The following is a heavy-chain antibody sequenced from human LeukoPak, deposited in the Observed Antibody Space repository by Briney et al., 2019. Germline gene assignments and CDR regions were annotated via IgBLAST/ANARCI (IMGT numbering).Heavy chain of an antibody. J-gene: IGHJ5*02. V-gene: IGHV5-51*01. Sequence: GESLKISCKVSGYSFTTYWIGWVRQMPGKGLEWMGIIYPGDSDTSYSPSFQGQVTISADKSISTAYLQWSSLKASDTAMYYCARHGGGYCRSTSCYLFDPWGQGTLVTVSS. CDR3: ARHGGGYCRSTSCYLFDP. CDR1: GYSFTTYW. CDR2: IYPGDSDT. D-gene: IGHD2-2*01.